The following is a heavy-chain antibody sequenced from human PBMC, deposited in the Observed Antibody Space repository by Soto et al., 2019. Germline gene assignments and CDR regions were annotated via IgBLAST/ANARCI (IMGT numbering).Heavy chain of an antibody. CDR2: ISHNGNTE. D-gene: IGHD3-9*01. V-gene: IGHV3-30*18. CDR3: AKGLVSASTNWLPMAY. CDR1: GFTFTTYA. Sequence: PGWSLRLSCAGSGFTFTTYAMHWVRQAPGKGLEWVAVISHNGNTEIYADSVKGRFTISRDNSINTLYLQMNSLRAEDTAVYYCAKGLVSASTNWLPMAYWGQGTLVTVSS. J-gene: IGHJ4*02.